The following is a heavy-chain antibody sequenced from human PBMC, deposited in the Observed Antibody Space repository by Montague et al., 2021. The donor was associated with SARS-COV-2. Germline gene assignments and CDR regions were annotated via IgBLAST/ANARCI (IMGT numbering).Heavy chain of an antibody. V-gene: IGHV3-49*03. CDR1: GFTFGDYA. Sequence: SLRLSCAASGFTFGDYAMSWFRQAPGKGLEWVGFIRSEAYGGTTEYAASVKGRFTISRDDSKSIAYLQMNSLRTEDTAVYYCTRDGQIVVVGAATYWGQGTLVTVSS. CDR3: TRDGQIVVVGAATY. D-gene: IGHD2-15*01. J-gene: IGHJ4*02. CDR2: IRSEAYGGTT.